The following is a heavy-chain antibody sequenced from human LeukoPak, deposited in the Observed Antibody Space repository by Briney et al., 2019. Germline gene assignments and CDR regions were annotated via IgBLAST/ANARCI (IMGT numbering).Heavy chain of an antibody. J-gene: IGHJ4*02. Sequence: KSGGSLRLSCAPSGFTFHDYAMHWVRQAPGKGLEWVALISQDGGNENYGDSVKGRFTISRDNSKNMLYLQMNSLRPEDTAVYYCARDTPFGSGWSQNRFDHWGQGNLVTVSS. CDR3: ARDTPFGSGWSQNRFDH. CDR1: GFTFHDYA. D-gene: IGHD6-19*01. V-gene: IGHV3-30*04. CDR2: ISQDGGNE.